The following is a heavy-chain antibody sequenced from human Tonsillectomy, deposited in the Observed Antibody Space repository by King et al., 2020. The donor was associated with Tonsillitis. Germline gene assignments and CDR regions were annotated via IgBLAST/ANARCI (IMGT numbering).Heavy chain of an antibody. CDR2: SSSSSSTI. V-gene: IGHV3-48*04. CDR3: ASEVVTVAFDY. J-gene: IGHJ4*02. Sequence: LQLVQSGGGLVQPGGSLRLSCAASGFTFSSYRMNWVRQAPGKGLEWISYSSSSSSTIYYADSVKGRFTISRDNAKNSLYLQMNRLIAEDTAVYYCASEVVTVAFDYWGQGTLVTVSS. CDR1: GFTFSSYR. D-gene: IGHD2-15*01.